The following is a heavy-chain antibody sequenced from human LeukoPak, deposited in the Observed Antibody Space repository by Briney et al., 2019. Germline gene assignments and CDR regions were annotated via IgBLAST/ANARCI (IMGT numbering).Heavy chain of an antibody. CDR3: ATVGEEYGDLYYFDN. CDR1: GFTFSSYG. CDR2: ISYDGSNK. D-gene: IGHD4-17*01. J-gene: IGHJ4*02. Sequence: GRSLRLSCAASGFTFSSYGMHWVRQAPGKGLEWVAVISYDGSNKYYADSVKGRFTISRDNSKKTLFLQMKSLRREDTAVYYCATVGEEYGDLYYFDNWGQGTLVIVST. V-gene: IGHV3-30*03.